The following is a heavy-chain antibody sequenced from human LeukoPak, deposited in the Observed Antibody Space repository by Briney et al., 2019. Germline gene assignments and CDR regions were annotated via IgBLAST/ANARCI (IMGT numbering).Heavy chain of an antibody. D-gene: IGHD5-18*01. CDR3: ASLPYSYAHFDY. V-gene: IGHV3-21*01. CDR1: GFTFSSYS. Sequence: PGGSLRLSCAASGFTFSSYSMNWVRQAPGKGQEWVSSISSGSSYIYYADSVKGRFTISRDNAKNSLYLQMNSLRAEDTAVYYCASLPYSYAHFDYWGQGTLVTVSS. J-gene: IGHJ4*02. CDR2: ISSGSSYI.